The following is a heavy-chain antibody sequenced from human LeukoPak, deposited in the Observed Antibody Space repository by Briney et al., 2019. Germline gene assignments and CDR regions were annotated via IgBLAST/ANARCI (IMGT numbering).Heavy chain of an antibody. J-gene: IGHJ5*02. V-gene: IGHV4-59*01. Sequence: SETLSLTCTVSGGSLSPYYWSWIRQPPGKGLEWIAYIYYTGITDYNPSLKSRLTISVDTSKNHFSLKLTSVTAADTAVYYCARFYDTVGYPNWFDPWGQGTLVTVSS. D-gene: IGHD3-22*01. CDR2: IYYTGIT. CDR3: ARFYDTVGYPNWFDP. CDR1: GGSLSPYY.